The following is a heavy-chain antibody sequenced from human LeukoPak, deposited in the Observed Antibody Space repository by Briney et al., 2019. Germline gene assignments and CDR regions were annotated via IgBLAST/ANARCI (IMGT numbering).Heavy chain of an antibody. D-gene: IGHD1/OR15-1a*01. Sequence: GGSLRLSCAASGFTFSSYEMNWVRQAPGKGLEWVSYISSSGGTIYYADSVKGRFTISRDNAKNSLYLQMNSLRAEDTAVYCCARDKQRGYNWFDPWGQGTLVTVSS. J-gene: IGHJ5*02. CDR2: ISSSGGTI. V-gene: IGHV3-48*03. CDR1: GFTFSSYE. CDR3: ARDKQRGYNWFDP.